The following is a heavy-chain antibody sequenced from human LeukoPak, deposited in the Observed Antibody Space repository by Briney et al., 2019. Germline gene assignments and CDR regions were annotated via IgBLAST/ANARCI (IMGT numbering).Heavy chain of an antibody. CDR1: GGTFSSYA. D-gene: IGHD3-22*01. V-gene: IGHV1-69*04. CDR2: IIPILGIA. J-gene: IGHJ4*02. Sequence: SVKVSCKASGGTFSSYAISWVRQAPGQGLEWMGRIIPILGIANYAQKFQGRVTITADKSTSTAYMELSSLRAEDTAVYYCAKDHESDGYPCLDHWGLGTLVTVSS. CDR3: AKDHESDGYPCLDH.